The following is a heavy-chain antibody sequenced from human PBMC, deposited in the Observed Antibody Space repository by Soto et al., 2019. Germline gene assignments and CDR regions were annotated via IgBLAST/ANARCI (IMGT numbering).Heavy chain of an antibody. D-gene: IGHD6-19*01. CDR1: GYTFTSYA. Sequence: QVQLVQSGAEEKKPGASVKVSCKASGYTFTSYAMHWVRQAPGQRLEWMGWINAGNGNTKYSQKFQGRVTITRDTSATSAYMELSSLRSEDAAVYYCARVSGWYVLDYWGQGTLVTVSS. V-gene: IGHV1-3*05. CDR2: INAGNGNT. J-gene: IGHJ4*02. CDR3: ARVSGWYVLDY.